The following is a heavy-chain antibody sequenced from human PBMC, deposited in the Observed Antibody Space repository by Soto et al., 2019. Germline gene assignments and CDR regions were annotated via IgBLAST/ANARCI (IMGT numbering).Heavy chain of an antibody. CDR3: ARRYGSGKTNTEFDY. Sequence: PGESLKISGKGSGYSFTSYWIGWVRQMPGKGLEWMGIIYPGDSDTRYSPSFQGQVTISADKSISTAYLQWSSLKASDTAMYYCARRYGSGKTNTEFDYWGQGTLVTVSS. CDR1: GYSFTSYW. J-gene: IGHJ4*02. V-gene: IGHV5-51*01. CDR2: IYPGDSDT. D-gene: IGHD3-10*01.